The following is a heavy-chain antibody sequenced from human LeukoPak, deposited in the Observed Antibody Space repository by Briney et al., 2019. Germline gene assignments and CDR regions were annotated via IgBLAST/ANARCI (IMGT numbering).Heavy chain of an antibody. CDR3: ARVSWFPGSSYYYMDV. V-gene: IGHV4-59*01. CDR1: GGSISSYY. CDR2: IYYSGST. Sequence: SETLSLTCTVSGGSISSYYWSWVRQPPGKGLEWIGYIYYSGSTNYNPSLKSRVTISVDTSKTQFSLKLSSVTAADTAVYYCARVSWFPGSSYYYMDVWDKGTTVTVSS. D-gene: IGHD3-9*01. J-gene: IGHJ6*03.